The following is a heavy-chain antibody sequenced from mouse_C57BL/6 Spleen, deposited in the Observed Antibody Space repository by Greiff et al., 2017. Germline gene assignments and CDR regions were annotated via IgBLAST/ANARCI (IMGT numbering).Heavy chain of an antibody. CDR2: IHPNSGST. CDR3: ARSPYYYGSREDYVDY. CDR1: GYTFTSYR. V-gene: IGHV1-64*01. J-gene: IGHJ2*01. D-gene: IGHD1-1*01. Sequence: QVQLQQPGAELVKPGASVKLSCKASGYTFTSYRMHWVKQRPGQGLEWIGMIHPNSGSTNYNEKFKSKATLTVDKSSSTAYMQLSSLTAEDSAVYYCARSPYYYGSREDYVDYWGQGTTLTVSS.